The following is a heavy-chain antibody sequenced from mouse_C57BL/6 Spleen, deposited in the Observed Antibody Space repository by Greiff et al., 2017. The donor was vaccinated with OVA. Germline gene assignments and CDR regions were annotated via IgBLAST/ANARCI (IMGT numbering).Heavy chain of an antibody. J-gene: IGHJ3*01. CDR3: TSPFYDGYPAWFAY. Sequence: VQLQQSGPELVKPGASVKISCKASGYSFTDYNMNWVKQSNGKSLEWIGVINPNYGTTSYNQKFKGKATLTVDQSSSTAYMQLNSLTSEDSAVYYCTSPFYDGYPAWFAYWGQGTLVTVSA. CDR2: INPNYGTT. CDR1: GYSFTDYN. D-gene: IGHD2-3*01. V-gene: IGHV1-39*01.